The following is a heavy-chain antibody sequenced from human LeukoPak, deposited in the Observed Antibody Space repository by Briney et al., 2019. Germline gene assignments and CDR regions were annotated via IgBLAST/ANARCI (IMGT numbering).Heavy chain of an antibody. CDR1: GYTFTGYY. V-gene: IGHV1-2*02. J-gene: IGHJ4*02. D-gene: IGHD3-10*01. CDR3: ARDYYGSGSYLDY. Sequence: ASVKVSCKASGYTFTGYYMHWVRQAPGQGLEWMGWIYPNSGGTNYAQKFQGRVTMTRDTSISTAYMELSRLRSDDTAVYYCARDYYGSGSYLDYWGQGTLVTVSS. CDR2: IYPNSGGT.